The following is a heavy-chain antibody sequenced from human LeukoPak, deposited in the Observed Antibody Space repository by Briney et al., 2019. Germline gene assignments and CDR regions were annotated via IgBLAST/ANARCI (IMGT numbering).Heavy chain of an antibody. Sequence: QSGGSLRLSCAASGFTFGSCSMNWVRQAPGKGLEWVSHISPGSGTIYYADSVKGRFTISRDNTKGSLYLQMNSLRAEDTAVYYCARKNTEAAAASFDYWGQGTLVTVSS. CDR1: GFTFGSCS. CDR3: ARKNTEAAAASFDY. V-gene: IGHV3-48*01. D-gene: IGHD2/OR15-2a*01. CDR2: ISPGSGTI. J-gene: IGHJ4*02.